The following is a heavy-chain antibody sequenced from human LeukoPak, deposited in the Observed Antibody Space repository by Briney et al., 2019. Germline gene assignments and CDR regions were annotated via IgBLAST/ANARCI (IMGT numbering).Heavy chain of an antibody. CDR2: IDHTGST. J-gene: IGHJ5*02. Sequence: SETLSLICSVSGDSISMHYWSWIRQPPGKGLEWIGYIDHTGSTNYNPSLNSRVTISRDMSKNQFSLKLSSVTAADTAVYYCARVQWFGELLYWRWFDPWGQGTLVTVSS. CDR3: ARVQWFGELLYWRWFDP. V-gene: IGHV4-59*11. D-gene: IGHD3-10*01. CDR1: GDSISMHY.